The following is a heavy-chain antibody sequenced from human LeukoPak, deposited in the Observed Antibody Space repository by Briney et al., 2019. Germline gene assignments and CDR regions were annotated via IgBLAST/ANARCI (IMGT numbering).Heavy chain of an antibody. CDR2: IWYDGSNK. D-gene: IGHD3-3*02. J-gene: IGHJ4*02. V-gene: IGHV3-33*01. CDR1: GFALSSYG. Sequence: PGRSLRLSCAASGFALSSYGMHWVRQAPGKGLEWVAVIWYDGSNKYYADSVKGRFTISRDNSKNTLYLQMNSLRAEDTAVYYCARDLSGYWGQGTLVTVSS. CDR3: ARDLSGY.